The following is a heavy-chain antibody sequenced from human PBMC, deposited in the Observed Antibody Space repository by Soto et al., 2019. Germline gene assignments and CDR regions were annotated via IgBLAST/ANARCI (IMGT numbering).Heavy chain of an antibody. CDR3: ARGTKPASRVSLRHDFDH. CDR2: IPHSGNT. Sequence: QVQLQQWGAGLLKPSETLSLTCAVYGGSFSPYQWSWIRQPPGKGLEWIGAIPHSGNTKYPPSLKSRVTISVDTSKNQSSLNLTSLTAADTAVYYCARGTKPASRVSLRHDFDHWGQGTLVAVSS. CDR1: GGSFSPYQ. J-gene: IGHJ4*02. D-gene: IGHD2-2*01. V-gene: IGHV4-34*01.